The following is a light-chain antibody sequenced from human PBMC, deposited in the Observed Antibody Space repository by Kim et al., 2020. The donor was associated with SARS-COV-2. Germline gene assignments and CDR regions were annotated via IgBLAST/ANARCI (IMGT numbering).Light chain of an antibody. CDR1: QSVSSSY. V-gene: IGKV3-20*01. CDR2: GAS. CDR3: QQYGSSPKS. Sequence: LSPGERATLACRASQSVSSSYLAWYQQKPGQAPRLLIYGASSRATGIPDRFSGSGSGTDFTLTISRLEPEDFAVYYCQQYGSSPKSFGQGTKLEI. J-gene: IGKJ2*03.